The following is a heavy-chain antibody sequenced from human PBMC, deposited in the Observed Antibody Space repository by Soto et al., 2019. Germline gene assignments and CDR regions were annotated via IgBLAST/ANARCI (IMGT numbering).Heavy chain of an antibody. Sequence: PSETLSLTCTVSGGSISSYYWSWIRQPPGKGLEWIGYIYYSGSTNYNPSLKSRVTISVDTSKNQFSLKLSSVTAADTAVYYCAGGAYCGDDCYGPDDPWGQGTLVTVSS. V-gene: IGHV4-59*01. CDR2: IYYSGST. D-gene: IGHD2-21*02. J-gene: IGHJ5*02. CDR3: AGGAYCGDDCYGPDDP. CDR1: GGSISSYY.